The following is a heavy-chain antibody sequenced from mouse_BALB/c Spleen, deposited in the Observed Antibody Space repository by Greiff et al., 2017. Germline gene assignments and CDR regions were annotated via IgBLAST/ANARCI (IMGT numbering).Heavy chain of an antibody. J-gene: IGHJ2*01. Sequence: EVMLVESGGGLVQPGGSLRLSCATSGFTFTDYYMSWVRQPPGKALEWLGFIRNKANGYTTEYSASVKGRFTISRDNSQSILYLQMNTLRAEDSATYYCARDMGGTGNWGQGTTLTVSS. CDR3: ARDMGGTGN. CDR2: IRNKANGYTT. CDR1: GFTFTDYY. D-gene: IGHD3-3*01. V-gene: IGHV7-3*02.